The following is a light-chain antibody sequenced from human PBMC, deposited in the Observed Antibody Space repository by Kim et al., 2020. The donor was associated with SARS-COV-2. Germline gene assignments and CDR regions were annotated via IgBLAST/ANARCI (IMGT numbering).Light chain of an antibody. J-gene: IGKJ2*01. V-gene: IGKV3-20*01. Sequence: EIVLTQSPGTLSLSPGERATLSCRASQSVSSSYVAWYQQKSGQAPRLLIYGASSRATGIPDRFSGSGSGTDFTLTISRLEPEDFAVYYCQQYGTSPGYTFGQGTKLEIK. CDR2: GAS. CDR3: QQYGTSPGYT. CDR1: QSVSSSY.